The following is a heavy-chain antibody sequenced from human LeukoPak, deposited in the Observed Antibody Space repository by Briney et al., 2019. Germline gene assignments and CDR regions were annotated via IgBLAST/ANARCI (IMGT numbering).Heavy chain of an antibody. D-gene: IGHD2-2*01. V-gene: IGHV4-39*01. Sequence: SETLSLTCTVSGGSISSSSYYWGWIRQPPGKGREWLGSIYYSGSTYYNSSLKSRVIISVDTSKNRFSLKLSSVTAADTAVYYCARSFVVVLIDGFDIWGQGTMVTVSS. J-gene: IGHJ3*02. CDR1: GGSISSSSYY. CDR3: ARSFVVVLIDGFDI. CDR2: IYYSGST.